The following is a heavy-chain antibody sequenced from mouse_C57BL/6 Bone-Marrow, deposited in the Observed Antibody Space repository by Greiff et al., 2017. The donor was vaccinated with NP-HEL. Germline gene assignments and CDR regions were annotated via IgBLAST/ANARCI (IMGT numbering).Heavy chain of an antibody. CDR3: ATTVVRLRYYAMDY. CDR1: GYTFTSYW. D-gene: IGHD1-1*01. Sequence: QVQLKQPGAELVRPGTSVKLSCKASGYTFTSYWMHWVKQRPGQGLEWIGVIDPSDSYTNYNQKFKGKATLTVDTSSSTAYMQLSSLTSEDSAVYYCATTVVRLRYYAMDYWGQGTSVTVSS. V-gene: IGHV1-59*01. J-gene: IGHJ4*01. CDR2: IDPSDSYT.